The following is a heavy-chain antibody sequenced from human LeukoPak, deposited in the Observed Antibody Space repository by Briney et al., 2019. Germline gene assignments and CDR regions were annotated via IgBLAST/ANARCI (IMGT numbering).Heavy chain of an antibody. CDR1: GGSISSYY. Sequence: SETLSLTCTVSGGSISSYYWSWIRRPAGKGLEWIGRIYTSGSTNYNPSLKSRVTMSVDTSKNQFSLKLSSVTAADTAVYYCARERRFGVVFLGLRAFDIWGQGTMVTVSS. D-gene: IGHD3-3*01. V-gene: IGHV4-4*07. CDR3: ARERRFGVVFLGLRAFDI. J-gene: IGHJ3*02. CDR2: IYTSGST.